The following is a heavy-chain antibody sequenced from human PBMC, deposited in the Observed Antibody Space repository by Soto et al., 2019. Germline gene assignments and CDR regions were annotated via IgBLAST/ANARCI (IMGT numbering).Heavy chain of an antibody. CDR2: IIPIFGTA. V-gene: IGHV1-69*13. CDR3: ARGINRRYYGMDV. J-gene: IGHJ6*02. Sequence: SVKVSCKASGGTFSSYAISWVRQAPGQGLEWMGGIIPIFGTANYAQKFQGRVTITAGESTSTAYMELSSLRSEDTAVYYCARGINRRYYGMDVWGQGTTVTVSS. CDR1: GGTFSSYA.